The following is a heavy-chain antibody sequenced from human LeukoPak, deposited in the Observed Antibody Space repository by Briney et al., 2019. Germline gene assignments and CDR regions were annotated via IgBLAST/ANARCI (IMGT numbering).Heavy chain of an antibody. CDR3: VSFYETY. Sequence: GSLRLSCAASGNYWMHWVRQAPGKGLVWVSHINSDGSWTGYAHSVKGRFTISKDNAKNTVYLQMNNLRAEDTAVYYCVSFYETYWGRGTLVTVSS. V-gene: IGHV3-74*01. J-gene: IGHJ4*02. CDR1: GNYW. CDR2: INSDGSWT. D-gene: IGHD2-2*01.